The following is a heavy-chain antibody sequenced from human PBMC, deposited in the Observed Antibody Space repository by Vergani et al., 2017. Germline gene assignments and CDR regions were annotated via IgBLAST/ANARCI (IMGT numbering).Heavy chain of an antibody. CDR1: GFTFSSYG. J-gene: IGHJ6*03. CDR3: AKDASSSWLNYYYYYMDV. CDR2: IWYDGRNK. Sequence: VQLVESGGGLVQPGGSLRLSCAASGFTFSSYGMHWVRQAPGKGLEWVAVIWYDGRNKYYADSVKGRFTISRDNSKNTLYLQMNSLRAEDTAVYYCAKDASSSWLNYYYYYMDVWGKGTTVTVSS. D-gene: IGHD6-13*01. V-gene: IGHV3-33*06.